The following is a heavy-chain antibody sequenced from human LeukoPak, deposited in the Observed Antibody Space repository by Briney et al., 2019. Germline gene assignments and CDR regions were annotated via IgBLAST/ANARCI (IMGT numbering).Heavy chain of an antibody. J-gene: IGHJ4*02. D-gene: IGHD3-3*01. CDR2: IRYDGSNK. V-gene: IGHV3-30*02. CDR1: GFTFSSYG. CDR3: AKDGSDFWGDYYFDY. Sequence: GGSLRLSCAASGFTFSSYGMHWVRQAPGKGLEWVAFIRYDGSNKCYADSVKGRFTISRDNSKNTLYLQMNSLRAEDTAVYCCAKDGSDFWGDYYFDYWGQGTLVTVSS.